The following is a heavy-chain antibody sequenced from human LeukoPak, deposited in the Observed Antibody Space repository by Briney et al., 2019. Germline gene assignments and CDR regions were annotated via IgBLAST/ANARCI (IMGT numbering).Heavy chain of an antibody. D-gene: IGHD3-3*01. CDR1: GYSISRGYD. Sequence: SETLSLTCTVSGYSISRGYDWDWIRQPPGKGLEWIGNIYHSRSTYYNPSLKSRVTISVDTSKNQFSLKLSSVTAADTAVYYCARGQFEGYFWSGYYGRTLGWFDPWGQGTLVTVSS. V-gene: IGHV4-38-2*02. CDR2: IYHSRST. CDR3: ARGQFEGYFWSGYYGRTLGWFDP. J-gene: IGHJ5*02.